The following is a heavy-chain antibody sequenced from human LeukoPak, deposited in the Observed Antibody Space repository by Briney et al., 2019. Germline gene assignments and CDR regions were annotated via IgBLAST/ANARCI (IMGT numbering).Heavy chain of an antibody. CDR2: ISSSSSYI. CDR3: ATPGDSSGYYSDY. V-gene: IGHV3-21*01. CDR1: GFTFSSYS. J-gene: IGHJ4*02. Sequence: GGSLRLSCAASGFTFSSYSMNWVRQAPGKGLEWVSSISSSSSYIYYADSVKGRFTISRDNAKNSLYLQMNSLRAEDTVVYYCATPGDSSGYYSDYWGQGTLVTVSS. D-gene: IGHD3-22*01.